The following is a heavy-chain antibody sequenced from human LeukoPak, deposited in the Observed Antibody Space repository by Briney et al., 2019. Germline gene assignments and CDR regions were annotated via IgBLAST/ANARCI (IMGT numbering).Heavy chain of an antibody. CDR3: ARASQTTDDAFDI. D-gene: IGHD4-17*01. J-gene: IGHJ3*02. V-gene: IGHV3-66*01. Sequence: GSLRLSCAASGFPVSSNYMSWVRQAPGKGLEWVSVIYSGGSTYYADSVKGRFTISRDNSKNTLYLQMNSLRAEDTAVYYCARASQTTDDAFDIWGQGTMVTVSS. CDR1: GFPVSSNY. CDR2: IYSGGST.